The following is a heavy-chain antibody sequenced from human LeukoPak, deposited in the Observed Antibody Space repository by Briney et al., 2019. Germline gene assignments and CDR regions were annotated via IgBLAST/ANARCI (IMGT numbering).Heavy chain of an antibody. J-gene: IGHJ5*02. V-gene: IGHV1-69*05. CDR1: GGTFSSYA. Sequence: GSSVKVSSKASGGTFSSYAISWVRQAPGQGLEWMGRIIPIFGTANYAQKFQGRVTITTDESTSTAYMELSSLRSEDTAVYYCAREGIAAAGTVVPFDPWGQGTLVTVSS. D-gene: IGHD6-13*01. CDR2: IIPIFGTA. CDR3: AREGIAAAGTVVPFDP.